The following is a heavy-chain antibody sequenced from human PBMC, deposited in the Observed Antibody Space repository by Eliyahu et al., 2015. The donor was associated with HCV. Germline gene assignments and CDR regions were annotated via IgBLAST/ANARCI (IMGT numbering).Heavy chain of an antibody. CDR2: IYYSGST. CDR3: ARGRSLYYFDY. CDR1: GGSISSYY. V-gene: IGHV4-59*01. J-gene: IGHJ4*02. Sequence: QVQLQESGPGLVKPSETLSLTCTVSGGSISSYYWSWIRQPPGKGLEWIGYIYYSGSTNYNPSLKSRVTISVDTSKNQFSLKLSSVTAADTAVYYCARGRSLYYFDYWGQGTLVTVSS.